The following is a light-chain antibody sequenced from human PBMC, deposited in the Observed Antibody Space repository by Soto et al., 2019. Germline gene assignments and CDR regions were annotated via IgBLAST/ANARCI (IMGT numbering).Light chain of an antibody. CDR1: QSISGY. J-gene: IGKJ1*01. V-gene: IGKV1-39*01. CDR3: QQSLSTPLT. CDR2: AAS. Sequence: DIQMTQSPSSLSASVGDRVTITCRASQSISGYLNWYQQKPGKAPRLLIYAASSLQSGVPSRFSGGESGTDFSLTISSLQPEDFATYYCQQSLSTPLTFGQGTQVEIK.